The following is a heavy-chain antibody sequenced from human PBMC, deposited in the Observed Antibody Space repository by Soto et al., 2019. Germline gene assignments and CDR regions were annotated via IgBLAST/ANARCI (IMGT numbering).Heavy chain of an antibody. D-gene: IGHD5-12*01. CDR2: IDWDDDK. Sequence: QTLGLTCNFCGFSLSTSGMCVSWIRQPPGKALEWLALIDWDDDKYYSTSLKTRLTISKDTSKNQVVLTMTNMDPVDTATYYRARSIGEMATISSYWGQGTLVTVSS. CDR1: GFSLSTSGMC. CDR3: ARSIGEMATISSY. V-gene: IGHV2-70*01. J-gene: IGHJ4*02.